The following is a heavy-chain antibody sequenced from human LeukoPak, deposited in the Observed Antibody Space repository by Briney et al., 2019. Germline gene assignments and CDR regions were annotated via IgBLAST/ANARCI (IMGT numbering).Heavy chain of an antibody. D-gene: IGHD2-15*01. CDR1: GFTVSSNY. CDR3: ARDVRYCSGGSCHTYSGY. Sequence: PGGSLRLSCAASGFTVSSNYMSWVRQAPGKGLEWVSVIYSGGSTYYADSVKGRFTISRDNSKNTLYLQMNSLRAEDTAVYYCARDVRYCSGGSCHTYSGYWGQGTLVTVSS. V-gene: IGHV3-66*01. J-gene: IGHJ4*02. CDR2: IYSGGST.